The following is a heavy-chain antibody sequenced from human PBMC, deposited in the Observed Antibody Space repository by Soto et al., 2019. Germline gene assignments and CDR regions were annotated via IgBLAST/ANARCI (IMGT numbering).Heavy chain of an antibody. V-gene: IGHV3-7*01. CDR1: GFTFSSYW. CDR2: IKQDGSEK. D-gene: IGHD3-10*01. J-gene: IGHJ5*02. CDR3: ARAWYYYGSGSYYS. Sequence: VQLVESGGGLVQPGGSLRLSCAASGFTFSSYWMSWVRQAPGKGLEWVANIKQDGSEKYYVDSVKGRFTISRDNAKNSLYLQMNSLRAEDTAVYYCARAWYYYGSGSYYSWGQGTLVTVSS.